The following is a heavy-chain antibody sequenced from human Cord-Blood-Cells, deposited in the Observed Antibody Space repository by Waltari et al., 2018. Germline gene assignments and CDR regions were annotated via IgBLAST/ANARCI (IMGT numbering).Heavy chain of an antibody. D-gene: IGHD2-21*01. CDR3: ARDLAYCGGDCYAFDI. J-gene: IGHJ3*02. Sequence: QVQLVQSGAEVMKPGASVKVSCKASGYTFTSYYMHWVRQAPGQGLEWMGIINPSGGSTSYAQKFQGRVTMTRDTSTSTVYMELSSLRSEDTAVYYCARDLAYCGGDCYAFDIWGQGTMVTVSS. V-gene: IGHV1-46*01. CDR2: INPSGGST. CDR1: GYTFTSYY.